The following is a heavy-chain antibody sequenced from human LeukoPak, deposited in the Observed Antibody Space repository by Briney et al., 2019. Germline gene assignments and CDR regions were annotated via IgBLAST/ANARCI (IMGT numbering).Heavy chain of an antibody. D-gene: IGHD6-13*01. J-gene: IGHJ3*02. CDR1: GGTFSSYA. V-gene: IGHV1-69*04. Sequence: SVKVSCKASGGTFSSYAISWVRQAPGQGLEWMGRIIHILGIANYAQKFQGRVTITADKSTSTAYMELSSLRSEDTAVYYCARDLGTSSSWPDDAFDIWGQGTMVTVSS. CDR3: ARDLGTSSSWPDDAFDI. CDR2: IIHILGIA.